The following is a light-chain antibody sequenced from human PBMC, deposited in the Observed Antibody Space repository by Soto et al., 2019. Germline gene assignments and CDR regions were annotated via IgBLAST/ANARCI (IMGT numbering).Light chain of an antibody. CDR3: QSYDSSLSVVV. CDR2: GDN. V-gene: IGLV1-40*01. J-gene: IGLJ2*01. CDR1: SSNIGAGYD. Sequence: QSVLTQPPSVSGVPGQRVTISCTGSSSNIGAGYDVHWYQQLPGTAPKLLIYGDNNRPSGVPDRFSGSKSGTSASLAITGLQAEDAADYYCQSYDSSLSVVVFGGGTKLTVL.